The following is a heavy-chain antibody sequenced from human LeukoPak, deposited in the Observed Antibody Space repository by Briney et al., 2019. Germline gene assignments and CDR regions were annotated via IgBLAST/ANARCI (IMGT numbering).Heavy chain of an antibody. Sequence: GGSLRLSCAASGFTFSSYGMHWVRQAPGKGLEWVAVISYDGSNTYHADSVRGRFTISRDNSKNTLYLQMNSLRAEDTAVYYCTKDGFKGYCSGGSCYGDYWGQGTLVTVSS. CDR3: TKDGFKGYCSGGSCYGDY. J-gene: IGHJ4*02. D-gene: IGHD2-15*01. V-gene: IGHV3-30*18. CDR2: ISYDGSNT. CDR1: GFTFSSYG.